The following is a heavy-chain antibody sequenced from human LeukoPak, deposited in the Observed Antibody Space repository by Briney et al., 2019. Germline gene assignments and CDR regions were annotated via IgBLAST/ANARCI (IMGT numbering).Heavy chain of an antibody. J-gene: IGHJ4*02. Sequence: ASVKVSCKASGYTFTSYGISWVGQAPGQGLEWMGWISTYNGNTNYAQKLQGRVTMTTDTSTSIAYMELRSLRSDDTAVYYCARSTLGIEFDYWGQGSLVTVSS. CDR3: ARSTLGIEFDY. D-gene: IGHD7-27*01. CDR2: ISTYNGNT. V-gene: IGHV1-18*01. CDR1: GYTFTSYG.